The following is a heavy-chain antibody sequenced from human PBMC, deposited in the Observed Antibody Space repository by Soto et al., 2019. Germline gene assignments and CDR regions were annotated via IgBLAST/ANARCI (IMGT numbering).Heavy chain of an antibody. CDR2: IIPILGIA. Sequence: KVSCKASGGTFSSYTISWVRQAPGQGLEWMGRIIPILGIANYAQKFQGRVTITADKSTSTAYMELSSLRSEDTAVYYCATRVDTAMASPFDYWGQGTLVTVSS. CDR3: ATRVDTAMASPFDY. J-gene: IGHJ4*02. D-gene: IGHD5-18*01. V-gene: IGHV1-69*02. CDR1: GGTFSSYT.